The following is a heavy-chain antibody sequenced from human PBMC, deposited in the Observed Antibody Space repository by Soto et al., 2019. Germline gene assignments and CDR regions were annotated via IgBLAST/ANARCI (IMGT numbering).Heavy chain of an antibody. D-gene: IGHD2-21*02. J-gene: IGHJ6*02. CDR2: ISGSGGST. Sequence: GGSLRLSCAASGFTFSSYAMSWVRQAPGKGLEWVSAISGSGGSTYYADSVKGRFTISRDNSKNTLYLQMNSLRAEDTAVYYCAKDIAYCGGDCYSNYGMDVWGQGTTVTVSS. CDR1: GFTFSSYA. V-gene: IGHV3-23*01. CDR3: AKDIAYCGGDCYSNYGMDV.